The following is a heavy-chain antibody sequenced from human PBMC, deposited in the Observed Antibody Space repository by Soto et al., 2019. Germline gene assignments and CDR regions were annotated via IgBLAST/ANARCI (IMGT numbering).Heavy chain of an antibody. CDR1: GFTFSSYA. J-gene: IGHJ1*01. CDR3: ARDSCYDDRTSPYLRH. V-gene: IGHV3-33*01. Sequence: GGSLRLSCAASGFTFSSYAMHWVRQAPGKGLEGVAIIWYDGSNKYYADSVKGRFTISRDNSKNTPYLQMNSLRVEDTAMYYCARDSCYDDRTSPYLRHWGKRTPVTVSS. CDR2: IWYDGSNK. D-gene: IGHD3-22*01.